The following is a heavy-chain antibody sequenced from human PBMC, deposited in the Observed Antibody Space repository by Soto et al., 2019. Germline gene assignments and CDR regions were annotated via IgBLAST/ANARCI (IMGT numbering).Heavy chain of an antibody. CDR3: AKESTVTSSWYFDL. D-gene: IGHD4-17*01. Sequence: EVQLLESGGGLVQPGGSLRLSCAASGFTFDNYVMTWVRQAPGKGLEWVSSIGGGGYATYYADSVKGRFTISRDNSKNTLDLQMNSLKVDDTALYYCAKESTVTSSWYFDLWGRGTLVTLSS. CDR2: IGGGGYAT. V-gene: IGHV3-23*01. CDR1: GFTFDNYV. J-gene: IGHJ2*01.